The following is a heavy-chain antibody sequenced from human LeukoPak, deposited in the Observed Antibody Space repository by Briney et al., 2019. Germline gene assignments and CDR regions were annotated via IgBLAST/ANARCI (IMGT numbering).Heavy chain of an antibody. J-gene: IGHJ4*02. D-gene: IGHD3-10*01. CDR3: ARDSIPYGSGSYGDYFDY. CDR2: IIPIFGTA. V-gene: IGHV1-69*13. CDR1: GGTFSSYA. Sequence: SVKVSCKASGGTFSSYAISWVRQAPGQGLEWMGGIIPIFGTANYAQKVQGRVTITADESTSTAYMELSSLRSEDTAVYYCARDSIPYGSGSYGDYFDYWGQGTLVTVSS.